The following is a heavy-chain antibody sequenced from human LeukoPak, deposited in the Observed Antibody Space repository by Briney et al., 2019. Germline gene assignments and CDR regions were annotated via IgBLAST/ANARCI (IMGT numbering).Heavy chain of an antibody. V-gene: IGHV1-2*06. CDR3: ARTIWFGELSPDY. J-gene: IGHJ4*02. Sequence: GASVKVSCKASGGTFSSYAISWVRQAPGQGLEWMGRINPNSGGTNYAQKFQGRVTMTRDTSISTAYMELSRLRSDDTAVYYWARTIWFGELSPDYWGQGTLVTVSS. D-gene: IGHD3-10*01. CDR2: INPNSGGT. CDR1: GGTFSSYA.